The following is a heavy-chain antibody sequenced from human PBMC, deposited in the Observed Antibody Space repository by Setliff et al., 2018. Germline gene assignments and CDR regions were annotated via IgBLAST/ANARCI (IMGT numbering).Heavy chain of an antibody. CDR3: VKDVVGYSSTWPKRDYFDY. D-gene: IGHD6-13*01. CDR2: IKQDGSES. CDR1: EFTFNKYW. Sequence: GGSLRLSCAASEFTFNKYWMTWVRQAPGKGLEWVANIKQDGSESYYVDSVKGRFTISRDNAKNSLYLQMNSLRAEDTAVYYCVKDVVGYSSTWPKRDYFDYWGQGTLVTVSS. J-gene: IGHJ4*02. V-gene: IGHV3-7*03.